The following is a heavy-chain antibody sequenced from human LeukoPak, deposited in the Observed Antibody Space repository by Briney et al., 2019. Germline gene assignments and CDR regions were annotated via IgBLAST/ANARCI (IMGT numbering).Heavy chain of an antibody. CDR3: AREGGGFWSGYPFDY. CDR1: GGSISSGSYY. D-gene: IGHD3-3*01. Sequence: SETLSLTCTVSGGSISSGSYYWSWIRQPAGKGLEWIGRIYTSGSTNYNPSLHSRVTISLDTSKNQFSLRLSSVTAADRAVYYCAREGGGFWSGYPFDYWGQGTLVTVSS. V-gene: IGHV4-61*02. J-gene: IGHJ4*02. CDR2: IYTSGST.